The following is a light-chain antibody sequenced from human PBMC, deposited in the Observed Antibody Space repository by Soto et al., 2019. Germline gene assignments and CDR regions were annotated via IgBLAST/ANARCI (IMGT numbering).Light chain of an antibody. CDR1: LSVSSSY. J-gene: IGKJ1*01. V-gene: IGKV3-20*01. Sequence: EIVLXQSPXTXXLSPGXXATLXCRASLSVSSSYLAWYQQKPGQAPRLLIYGASSRATGIPDRFSGSGSGTDFTLTISRLEPEDFAVYYCQQYGSSPWTFGQGTKVDIK. CDR2: GAS. CDR3: QQYGSSPWT.